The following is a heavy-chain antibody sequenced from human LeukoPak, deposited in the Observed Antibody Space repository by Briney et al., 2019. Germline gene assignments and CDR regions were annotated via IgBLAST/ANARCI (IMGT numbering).Heavy chain of an antibody. CDR2: INPNSGGT. V-gene: IGHV1-2*02. CDR3: ARIQLWPYPDD. CDR1: GGTFSSYA. D-gene: IGHD5-18*01. J-gene: IGHJ4*02. Sequence: VASVKVSCKASGGTFSSYAISWVRQAPGQGLEWMGWINPNSGGTNYAQKFQGRVTMTRDTSISTAYMELSRLRSDDTAVYYCARIQLWPYPDDWGQGTLVTVSS.